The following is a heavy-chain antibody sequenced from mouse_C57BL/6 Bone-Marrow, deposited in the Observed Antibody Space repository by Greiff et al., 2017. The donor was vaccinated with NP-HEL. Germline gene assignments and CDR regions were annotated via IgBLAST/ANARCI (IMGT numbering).Heavy chain of an antibody. Sequence: VQLQQSGAELVRPGASVKLSCTASGFNIKDDYMHWVKQRPEQGLEWIGWIDPENGDTEYASKFQGKATITADTSSNTAYLQLSSLTSEDTAVDYCTTFTTVVDYYAMDYGGQGTAVTVSS. CDR3: TTFTTVVDYYAMDY. J-gene: IGHJ4*01. CDR1: GFNIKDDY. D-gene: IGHD1-1*01. V-gene: IGHV14-4*01. CDR2: IDPENGDT.